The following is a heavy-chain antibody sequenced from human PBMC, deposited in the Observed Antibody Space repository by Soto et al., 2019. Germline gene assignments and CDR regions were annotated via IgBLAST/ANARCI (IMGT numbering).Heavy chain of an antibody. CDR3: ANQDYYDSSALDY. J-gene: IGHJ4*02. D-gene: IGHD3-22*01. Sequence: GGSLRLSCAASGFTFSSYAMSWVRQAPGKGLEWVSAISGSGGSTYYADSGKGRFTISRDNSKNTLYLQMNSLRAEDTAVYYCANQDYYDSSALDYWGQGTLVTVSS. V-gene: IGHV3-23*01. CDR2: ISGSGGST. CDR1: GFTFSSYA.